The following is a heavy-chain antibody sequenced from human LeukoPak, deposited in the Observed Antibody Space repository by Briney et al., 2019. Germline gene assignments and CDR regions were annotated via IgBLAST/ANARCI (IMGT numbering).Heavy chain of an antibody. CDR2: INHSGST. CDR3: ARSSSWYALGPKKLDY. CDR1: GGSISSSSYY. V-gene: IGHV4-39*07. J-gene: IGHJ4*02. Sequence: SETLSLTCTVSGGSISSSSYYWSWIRQPPGKGLEWIGEINHSGSTNYNPSLKSRVTISVDTSKNQFSLKLSSVTAADTAVYYCARSSSWYALGPKKLDYWGQGTLVTVSS. D-gene: IGHD6-13*01.